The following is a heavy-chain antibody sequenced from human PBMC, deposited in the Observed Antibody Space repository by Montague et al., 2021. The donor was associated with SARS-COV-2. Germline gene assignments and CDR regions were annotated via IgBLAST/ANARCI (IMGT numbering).Heavy chain of an antibody. Sequence: SETLSLTCTVSGGSISSSSYYWGWIRQPPGKGLEWIGRIYYSGSTYYNPSLKSRVTISVDTSKNQSSLKLSSVTAADTAVYCCARFPTSYYYDSKAAPATPDAFDIWGQGTMVTVSS. CDR1: GGSISSSSYY. J-gene: IGHJ3*02. V-gene: IGHV4-39*01. D-gene: IGHD3-22*01. CDR2: IYYSGST. CDR3: ARFPTSYYYDSKAAPATPDAFDI.